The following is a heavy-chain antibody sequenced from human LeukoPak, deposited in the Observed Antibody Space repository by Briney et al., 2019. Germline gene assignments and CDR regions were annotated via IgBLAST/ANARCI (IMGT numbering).Heavy chain of an antibody. D-gene: IGHD2-15*01. V-gene: IGHV3-33*01. CDR1: GFTFSSYG. Sequence: PGGSLRLSCAASGFTFSSYGMHWVRQAPGKGLEWVAVIWYDGSNKYYADSVKGRFTISRDNSKNTLYLQVNSLRAEDTAVYYCARESGGSLAYWGQGTLVTVSS. J-gene: IGHJ4*02. CDR2: IWYDGSNK. CDR3: ARESGGSLAY.